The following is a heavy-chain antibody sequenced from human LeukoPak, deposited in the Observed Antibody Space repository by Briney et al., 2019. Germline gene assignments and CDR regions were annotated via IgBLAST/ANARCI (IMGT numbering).Heavy chain of an antibody. CDR3: AKHWSYCSTTSCFFNYYYYYMDV. CDR1: GFTFSNSA. Sequence: GGTLRLSCAASGFTFSNSAMSWVRQAPGKGLEWVSAISDNGDSTDYADSVKGRFTISRDNSKNTLYLQMNSLRAEDTAVYYCAKHWSYCSTTSCFFNYYYYYMDVWGKGTTVAVSS. J-gene: IGHJ6*03. CDR2: ISDNGDST. D-gene: IGHD2-2*01. V-gene: IGHV3-23*01.